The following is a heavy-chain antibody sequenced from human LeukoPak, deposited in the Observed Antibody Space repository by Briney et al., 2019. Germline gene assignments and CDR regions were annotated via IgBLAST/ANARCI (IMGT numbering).Heavy chain of an antibody. CDR1: GYTFTDYY. V-gene: IGHV1-2*02. Sequence: ASVKVSCKTSGYTFTDYYFHWVRQAPGQGLEWMGWINPNTGGRGYAQKFQGRVTMTRDTSISAAYMELSSLRSDDTAVYYCARGALGYGADLFDIRGQGTMVTVSS. CDR3: ARGALGYGADLFDI. J-gene: IGHJ3*02. D-gene: IGHD4-17*01. CDR2: INPNTGGR.